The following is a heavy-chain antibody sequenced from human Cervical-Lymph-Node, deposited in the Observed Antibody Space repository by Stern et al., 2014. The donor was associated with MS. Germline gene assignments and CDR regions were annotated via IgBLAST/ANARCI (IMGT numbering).Heavy chain of an antibody. CDR2: IYPDDSDT. V-gene: IGHV5-51*01. D-gene: IGHD6-19*01. Sequence: VQLVASGAEVKKPGESLKISCEGSGYSFTNYWIGWVRQMPGKGLEWMGVIYPDDSDTRYSPSFQGQVTISADKSISTAYLQWSSLRASDTAMYYCARQAQWLVTPLDYWGQGTLVTVSS. CDR3: ARQAQWLVTPLDY. CDR1: GYSFTNYW. J-gene: IGHJ4*02.